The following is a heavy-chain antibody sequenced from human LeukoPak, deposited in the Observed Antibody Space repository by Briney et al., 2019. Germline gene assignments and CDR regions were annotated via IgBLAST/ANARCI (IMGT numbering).Heavy chain of an antibody. V-gene: IGHV1-2*02. CDR3: ARDHIVVVPAAYTSDYYYYYGMDV. Sequence: ASVKVSCKASGYTFTGYYMHWVRQAPGQGLEWMGWINPNSGGTNYAQKFQGRVTMTRDTSISTAYMELSRLRSDDTAVYYCARDHIVVVPAAYTSDYYYYYGMDVWGQGTTVTVSS. CDR2: INPNSGGT. D-gene: IGHD2-2*01. CDR1: GYTFTGYY. J-gene: IGHJ6*02.